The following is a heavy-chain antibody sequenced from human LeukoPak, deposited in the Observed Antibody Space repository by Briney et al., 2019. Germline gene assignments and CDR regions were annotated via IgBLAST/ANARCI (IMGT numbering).Heavy chain of an antibody. CDR2: ISDTGST. Sequence: RPSETLSLTCNVSGASIIGRSYDWGRIRQPPGKGLEWLGTISDTGSTYYNPSLKRRFTMTVDTSKKTFPLKLRSVNAADRAIYYCARTTMTFHPIAYLDYWVQRTLVTV. J-gene: IGHJ4*02. D-gene: IGHD4-17*01. CDR1: GASIIGRSYD. V-gene: IGHV4-39*01. CDR3: ARTTMTFHPIAYLDY.